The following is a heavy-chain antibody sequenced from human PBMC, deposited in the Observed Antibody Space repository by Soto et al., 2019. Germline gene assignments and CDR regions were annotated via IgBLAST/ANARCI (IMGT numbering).Heavy chain of an antibody. CDR1: SGSISSYY. CDR3: ARYCSSTSCSYGLDV. V-gene: IGHV4-59*01. J-gene: IGHJ6*02. D-gene: IGHD2-2*01. Sequence: PSETVSLTCSVSSGSISSYYWSWIRQPPGKGLEWIGYVYYSGSTNYNPSLKSRVTISIDTSRNQFSLKLSSVTAADTAIYYCARYCSSTSCSYGLDVWGQGTAVTVSS. CDR2: VYYSGST.